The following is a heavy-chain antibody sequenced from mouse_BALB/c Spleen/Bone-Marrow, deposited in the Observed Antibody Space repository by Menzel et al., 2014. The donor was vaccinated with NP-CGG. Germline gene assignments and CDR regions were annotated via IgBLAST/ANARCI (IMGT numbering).Heavy chain of an antibody. CDR2: IWGDGST. Sequence: VKLVGSGTGLVAPSQSLSITCTVSGFSLTSYGVVWVRQPPGKGLEWLGVIWGDGSTNYHSALISRLSISKDNSKSQVFLKLNSLQTDDTATYYCAKQDYYRYDYAMDYWGQGTSVTVSS. CDR1: GFSLTSYG. D-gene: IGHD2-14*01. CDR3: AKQDYYRYDYAMDY. V-gene: IGHV2-3*01. J-gene: IGHJ4*01.